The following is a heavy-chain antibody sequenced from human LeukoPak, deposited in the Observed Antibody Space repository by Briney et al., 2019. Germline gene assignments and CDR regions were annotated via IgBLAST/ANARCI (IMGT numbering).Heavy chain of an antibody. CDR1: GYSFTRYW. CDR3: ARHPGGYSSGWYNYYYYMDV. CDR2: IYPGDSDT. V-gene: IGHV5-51*01. Sequence: GESLKISCKGSGYSFTRYWIGWVRQMPGKGLEWMGIIYPGDSDTRYSPSFQGQVTISADKSISTAYLQWSSLRASDTAMYYCARHPGGYSSGWYNYYYYMDVWGKGTTVTVSS. D-gene: IGHD6-19*01. J-gene: IGHJ6*03.